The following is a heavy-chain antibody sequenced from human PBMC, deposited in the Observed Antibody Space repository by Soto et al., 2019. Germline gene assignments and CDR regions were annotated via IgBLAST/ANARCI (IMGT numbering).Heavy chain of an antibody. Sequence: ASVKVSCKASGYTFTGYYMHWVRQAPGQGLEWMGWINPNSGGTNYAQKFQGWVTMTRDTSISTAYMELSRLRSDDTAVYYCARNAAAGRPYFDYWGQGTLVTVSS. D-gene: IGHD6-13*01. J-gene: IGHJ4*02. CDR3: ARNAAAGRPYFDY. V-gene: IGHV1-2*04. CDR2: INPNSGGT. CDR1: GYTFTGYY.